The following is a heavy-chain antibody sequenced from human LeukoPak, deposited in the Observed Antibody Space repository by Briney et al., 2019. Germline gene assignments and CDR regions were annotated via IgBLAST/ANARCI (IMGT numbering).Heavy chain of an antibody. CDR3: ARDGGDTAMALRQAFDI. J-gene: IGHJ3*02. CDR2: INPNSGGT. V-gene: IGHV1-2*04. Sequence: ASVKVSCKASGYTFTGYYIHWVRQAPGQGLEWMGWINPNSGGTNYAQKFQGWVTMTRDTSISTAYMELSRLRSDDTAVYYCARDGGDTAMALRQAFDIWGQGTMVTVSS. CDR1: GYTFTGYY. D-gene: IGHD5-18*01.